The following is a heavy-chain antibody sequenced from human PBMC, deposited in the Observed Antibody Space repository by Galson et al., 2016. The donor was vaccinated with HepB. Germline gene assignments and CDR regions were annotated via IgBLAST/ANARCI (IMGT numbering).Heavy chain of an antibody. Sequence: PGKGLEWMGVIYPGDSETTYSPSFRGQVTMSVDKSISTAYLQWSSLKASDSAIYFCARQRGVGGWHFDSWGQGPWSPSPQ. J-gene: IGHJ4*02. CDR2: IYPGDSET. V-gene: IGHV5-51*01. D-gene: IGHD6-19*01. CDR3: ARQRGVGGWHFDS.